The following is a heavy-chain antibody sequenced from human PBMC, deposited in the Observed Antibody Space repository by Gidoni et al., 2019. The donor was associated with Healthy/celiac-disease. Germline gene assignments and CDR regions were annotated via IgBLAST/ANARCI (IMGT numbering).Heavy chain of an antibody. CDR2: IKSKTDGGTT. CDR3: TTDHRAYCSSTSCYTWWFDP. V-gene: IGHV3-15*01. J-gene: IGHJ5*02. D-gene: IGHD2-2*02. Sequence: EVQLVESGGGLVKPGGSLRLSCAASGSTFSNAWMSWVRQAPGKGLEWVGRIKSKTDGGTTDYAAPVKGRFTISRDDSKNTLYLQMNSLKTEDTAVYYCTTDHRAYCSSTSCYTWWFDPWGQGTLVTVSS. CDR1: GSTFSNAW.